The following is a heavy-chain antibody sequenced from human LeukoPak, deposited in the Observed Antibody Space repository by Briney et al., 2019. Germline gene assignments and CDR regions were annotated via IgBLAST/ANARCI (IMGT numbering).Heavy chain of an antibody. D-gene: IGHD1-14*01. J-gene: IGHJ3*02. Sequence: GGSLRLSCAASGFTFDDYAMHWVRQAPGKGLEWVSGISWNSGSIGYADSVKGRFTISRDNAKNSLYLQMNSLRAEDTALYYCAKAKVRTGGAFDIWGQGTMVTVSS. V-gene: IGHV3-9*01. CDR3: AKAKVRTGGAFDI. CDR2: ISWNSGSI. CDR1: GFTFDDYA.